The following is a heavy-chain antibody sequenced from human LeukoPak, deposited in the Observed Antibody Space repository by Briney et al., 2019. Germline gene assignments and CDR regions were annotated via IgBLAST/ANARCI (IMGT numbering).Heavy chain of an antibody. CDR3: ARITMTTVTSDAFDI. Sequence: KPSETLSLTCTVSGGSISSSSYYWGWIRQPPGKGLEWIGSIYYSGSTYYNPSLKSRVTISVDTSKNQFSLKLSSVTAADTAVYYCARITMTTVTSDAFDIWGQGTMVTVSS. CDR2: IYYSGST. J-gene: IGHJ3*02. V-gene: IGHV4-39*01. CDR1: GGSISSSSYY. D-gene: IGHD4-17*01.